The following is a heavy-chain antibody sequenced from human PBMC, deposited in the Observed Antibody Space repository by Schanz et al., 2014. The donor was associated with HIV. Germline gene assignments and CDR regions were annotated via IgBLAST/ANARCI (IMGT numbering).Heavy chain of an antibody. CDR2: TWYDGSNE. V-gene: IGHV3-33*01. J-gene: IGHJ6*02. CDR1: GFTFRNYA. Sequence: QVQLVESGGGVVQPGRSLRLSCAASGFTFRNYAMHWVRQAPGKGLEWVAVTWYDGSNEYYADSVKGRFTISRDNAKNSLYLQMNSLRAEDTAVYYCARSSDYYYGMDVWGQGTTVTVS. CDR3: ARSSDYYYGMDV.